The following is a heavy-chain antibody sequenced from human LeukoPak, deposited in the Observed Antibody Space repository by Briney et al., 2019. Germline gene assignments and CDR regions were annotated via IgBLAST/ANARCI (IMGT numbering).Heavy chain of an antibody. V-gene: IGHV3-48*02. CDR1: GFTFSSYW. Sequence: GGSLRLSCAASGFTFSSYWMHWVRQAPGKGLEWVSYISRSSSTIYYADSVKGRFTISRDNARSSLYLQMNSLRDEDTAVYYCAREEAQVATMLNWFDPWGQGTLVTVSS. J-gene: IGHJ5*02. CDR3: AREEAQVATMLNWFDP. CDR2: ISRSSSTI. D-gene: IGHD5-12*01.